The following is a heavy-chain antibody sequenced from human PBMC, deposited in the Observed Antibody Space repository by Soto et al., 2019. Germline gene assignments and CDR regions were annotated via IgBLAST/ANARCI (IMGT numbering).Heavy chain of an antibody. J-gene: IGHJ6*04. CDR2: IIPVYGTL. V-gene: IGHV1-69*01. CDR3: SIVKGYGIDG. CDR1: GGTFNKYA. Sequence: QVQLEQSGAEVKKPGSSLKVSCKATGGTFNKYAISWVRQAPGQGLEWMAGIIPVYGTLNYAQRFQDRVTLNSDVTKPTAYMEVNSLTSEDTAKYYCSIVKGYGIDGWGRGTTVIVSS. D-gene: IGHD2-21*01.